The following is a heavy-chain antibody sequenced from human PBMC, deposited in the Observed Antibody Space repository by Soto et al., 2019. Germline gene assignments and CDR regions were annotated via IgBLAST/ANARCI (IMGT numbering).Heavy chain of an antibody. CDR1: GGSISSSDFY. J-gene: IGHJ5*02. D-gene: IGHD6-25*01. CDR3: AVVDSTGNWFDP. V-gene: IGHV4-39*01. Sequence: PSETLSLTCTVSGGSISSSDFYWGWLRQTPGKGLEFIGSMYYSGTTYYNPSLKSRVTISVDTSKNQFTLKLISVTAADKAVYYCAVVDSTGNWFDPWGEGALVTVSS. CDR2: MYYSGTT.